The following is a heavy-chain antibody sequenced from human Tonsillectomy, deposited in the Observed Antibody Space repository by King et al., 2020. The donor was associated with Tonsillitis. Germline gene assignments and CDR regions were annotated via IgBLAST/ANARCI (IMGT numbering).Heavy chain of an antibody. V-gene: IGHV3-53*04. CDR3: ARVAMVRGVISFDAFDI. J-gene: IGHJ3*02. CDR2: IYSGGST. D-gene: IGHD3-10*01. CDR1: GFTVSSNY. Sequence: VQLVESGGGLVQPGGSLRLSCAASGFTVSSNYMSWVRQAPGKGLEWVSVIYSGGSTYYADSVKGRFTISRHNSKNTLYLQMNSLRAEDTAVYYCARVAMVRGVISFDAFDIWGQGTMVTVSS.